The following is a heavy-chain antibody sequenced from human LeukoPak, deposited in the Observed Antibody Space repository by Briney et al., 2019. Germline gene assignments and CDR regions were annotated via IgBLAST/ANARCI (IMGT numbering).Heavy chain of an antibody. CDR3: ARDHHYYFASGSLDY. V-gene: IGHV3-30*04. CDR2: ISYDGSNK. CDR1: GFTVSSYA. J-gene: IGHJ4*02. D-gene: IGHD3-10*01. Sequence: SGGSLRLSCAASGFTVSSYAMLWVRQAPGRGLEWVTLISYDGSNKYYADSVKGRFTISRDNSKNTLYLQMNSLRAEDTAVYYCARDHHYYFASGSLDYWGQGTLVTVSS.